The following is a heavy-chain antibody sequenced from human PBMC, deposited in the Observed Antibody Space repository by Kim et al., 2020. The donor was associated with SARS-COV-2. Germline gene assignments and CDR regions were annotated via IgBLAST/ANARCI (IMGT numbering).Heavy chain of an antibody. CDR2: INYSGNT. J-gene: IGHJ4*02. D-gene: IGHD1-7*01. Sequence: SETLSLTCTVSGGSISSSSYYWGWIRQPPGKGLEWIGSINYSGNTYNNPSLKSRVTISVDTSKNQFSLKVRTVTAAGTAVYYCARLVSENSAVGYCGQGTLVTVSS. CDR3: ARLVSENSAVGY. V-gene: IGHV4-39*01. CDR1: GGSISSSSYY.